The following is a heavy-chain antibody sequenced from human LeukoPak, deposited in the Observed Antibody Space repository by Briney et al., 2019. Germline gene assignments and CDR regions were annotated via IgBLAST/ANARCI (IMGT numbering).Heavy chain of an antibody. CDR3: ARGHPGAFDI. CDR2: ISSSEKTI. Sequence: PGGSLRLSCAASGFTFSRYEMSWVRRPPGKGLEWISYISSSEKTILYADSVKGRFTISRDSAKNSLFLQMNSLRVEDTAVYYCARGHPGAFDIWGQGTMVTVSS. J-gene: IGHJ3*02. V-gene: IGHV3-48*03. CDR1: GFTFSRYE.